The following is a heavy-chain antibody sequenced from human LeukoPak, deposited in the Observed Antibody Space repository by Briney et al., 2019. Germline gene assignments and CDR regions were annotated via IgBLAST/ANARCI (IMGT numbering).Heavy chain of an antibody. Sequence: GESLKTSCQGSGYSFSNYWIAWVRQMPGKGLEWMGSILPEDSDTRYNPSFQGQVIMSADKSNNTVYLQWSSLKASDTAMYYCARKAYGSGTECYDPWGQGTLVTVSS. CDR1: GYSFSNYW. V-gene: IGHV5-51*01. J-gene: IGHJ5*02. CDR3: ARKAYGSGTECYDP. D-gene: IGHD3-10*01. CDR2: ILPEDSDT.